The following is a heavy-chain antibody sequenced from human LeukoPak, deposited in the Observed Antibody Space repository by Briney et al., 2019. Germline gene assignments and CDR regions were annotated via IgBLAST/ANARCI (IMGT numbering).Heavy chain of an antibody. D-gene: IGHD3-3*01. Sequence: GGSLRLSCAASGFTLSTYWMNWVRQAPGKGLEWVANIKEDGSEKYYVDSVKGRFTISRDNAKNSLYLEMNSLRAEDTAVYYCARDRNTDFWSGYYTNYCDYWGQGTLVTVSS. V-gene: IGHV3-7*01. CDR3: ARDRNTDFWSGYYTNYCDY. CDR2: IKEDGSEK. CDR1: GFTLSTYW. J-gene: IGHJ4*02.